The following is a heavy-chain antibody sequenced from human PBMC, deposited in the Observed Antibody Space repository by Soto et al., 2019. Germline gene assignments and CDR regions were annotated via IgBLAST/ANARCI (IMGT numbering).Heavy chain of an antibody. D-gene: IGHD2-2*01. Sequence: PSETLSLTCAVYGGSFSGYYWSWIRQPPGKGLEWIGEINHSGSTNYNPSLKSRVTISVDTSKNQFSLKLSSVTAADTAVYYCAGRRDIQLVPAAARYYYYYYMDVWGKGTKVTVSS. CDR1: GGSFSGYY. CDR2: INHSGST. J-gene: IGHJ6*03. V-gene: IGHV4-34*01. CDR3: AGRRDIQLVPAAARYYYYYYMDV.